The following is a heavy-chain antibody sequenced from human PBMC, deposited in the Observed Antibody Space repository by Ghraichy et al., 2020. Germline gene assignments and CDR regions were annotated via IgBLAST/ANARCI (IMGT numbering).Heavy chain of an antibody. Sequence: TLSLTCSVSGGSISTYYWSWIRQTPGKGLEWIGYIYTSGSTQFNPSLKSRVTISVDTSKNQFSLKLTSVTAADTAVYFCARSSGLAVESTAEYCRYWGQGTLVTVSS. J-gene: IGHJ1*01. D-gene: IGHD2-15*01. CDR2: IYTSGST. CDR3: ARSSGLAVESTAEYCRY. V-gene: IGHV4-4*09. CDR1: GGSISTYY.